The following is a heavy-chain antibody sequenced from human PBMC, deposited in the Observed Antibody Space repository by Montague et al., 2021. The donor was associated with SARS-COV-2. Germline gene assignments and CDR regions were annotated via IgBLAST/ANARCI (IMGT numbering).Heavy chain of an antibody. J-gene: IGHJ3*02. Sequence: SKTLSLTCTVSGGSISSYYWSWTRQPPGKGLEWIGYIYYSGSTNXNPSLKSRVTISVDTSKNQFSLKLSSVTAADTAVYYCAREVRYYYDSSGPGAFDIWGQGTMVTVSS. V-gene: IGHV4-59*01. CDR2: IYYSGST. D-gene: IGHD3-22*01. CDR1: GGSISSYY. CDR3: AREVRYYYDSSGPGAFDI.